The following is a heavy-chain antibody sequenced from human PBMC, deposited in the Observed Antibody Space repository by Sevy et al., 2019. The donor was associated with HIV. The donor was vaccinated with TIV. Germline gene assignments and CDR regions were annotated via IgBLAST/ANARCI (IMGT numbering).Heavy chain of an antibody. V-gene: IGHV5-51*01. CDR3: VRRNYYVSGSYSVAAFDI. CDR2: IYPSDSDS. Sequence: GESLKISCKGSGYSFSSYWIGWVRQMPGKGLEWMGIIYPSDSDSLYSPSFQGQVTISADKSITTAYLQWSSLKASDTAMYYCVRRNYYVSGSYSVAAFDIWGLGTMVTVSS. CDR1: GYSFSSYW. J-gene: IGHJ3*02. D-gene: IGHD3-10*01.